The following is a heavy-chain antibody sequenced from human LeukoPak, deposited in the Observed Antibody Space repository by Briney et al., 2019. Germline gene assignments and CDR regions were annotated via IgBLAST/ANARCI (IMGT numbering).Heavy chain of an antibody. J-gene: IGHJ3*02. CDR3: AKSHGYGLIDI. V-gene: IGHV4-39*07. CDR1: GGSISTSSYY. D-gene: IGHD3-22*01. Sequence: SETLSLTCTVPGGSISTSSYYWGWVRQPPGKGLEWIGNIFYSGSTYYSPSLKSRVTISLDTSRDQFSLKLNSVTAADTAVYYCAKSHGYGLIDIWGQGTMVTVSS. CDR2: IFYSGST.